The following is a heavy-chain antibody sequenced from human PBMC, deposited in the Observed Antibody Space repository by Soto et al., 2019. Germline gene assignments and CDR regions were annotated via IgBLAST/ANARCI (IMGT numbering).Heavy chain of an antibody. Sequence: SDTLSLTCADSGYSVSSGYYWGWIRQPAGRGLEWIGSIYHSGSTYYNPSLKSRVTISVDTSKNQFSLKLSSVTAADTAVYYCARGSELGYGDYYFDHWGQGTLVTVSS. CDR1: GYSVSSGYY. CDR3: ARGSELGYGDYYFDH. V-gene: IGHV4-38-2*01. J-gene: IGHJ4*02. D-gene: IGHD4-17*01. CDR2: IYHSGST.